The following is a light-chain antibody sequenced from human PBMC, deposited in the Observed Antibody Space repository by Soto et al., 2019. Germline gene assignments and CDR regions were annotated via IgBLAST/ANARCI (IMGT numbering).Light chain of an antibody. J-gene: IGLJ1*01. V-gene: IGLV2-14*01. CDR2: EVS. Sequence: QSALTQPASVSGSPGQSITISCTGTSGDVGGYNYVSWYQQHPGKAPKLMIYEVSNRPSGVSNRLSGSKSGNTASLTISGLQAEDEADYYCSSYTSSSTYVFGTGTKAPS. CDR1: SGDVGGYNY. CDR3: SSYTSSSTYV.